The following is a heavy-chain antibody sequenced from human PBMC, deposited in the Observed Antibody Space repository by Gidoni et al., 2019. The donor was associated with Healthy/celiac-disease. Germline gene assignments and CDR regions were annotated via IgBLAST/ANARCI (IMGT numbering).Heavy chain of an antibody. Sequence: QVQLVQSGAEVKKPGASVKVSCKVSGYTLTELSMHWVRQAPGKGLEWMGGFDPEDGETIYAQKFQGRVTMTEDTSTDTAYMELSSLRSEDTAVYYCATDGAAAAGTDGSDAFDIWGQGTMVTVSS. D-gene: IGHD6-13*01. CDR2: FDPEDGET. J-gene: IGHJ3*02. CDR1: GYTLTELS. CDR3: ATDGAAAAGTDGSDAFDI. V-gene: IGHV1-24*01.